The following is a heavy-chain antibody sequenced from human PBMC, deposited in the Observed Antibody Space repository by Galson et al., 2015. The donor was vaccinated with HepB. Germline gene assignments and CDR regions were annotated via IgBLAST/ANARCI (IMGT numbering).Heavy chain of an antibody. CDR2: IWHDGSNK. J-gene: IGHJ4*02. CDR3: ARVGGGYGTFEYYFDH. D-gene: IGHD3-16*01. Sequence: SLRLSCAVSGFTFRSYGMHWVRRAPDKGLEWVAVIWHDGSNKQYADPVKGRFTISRDNSKNTMYLQMNSLRVEDTAVYYCARVGGGYGTFEYYFDHWGQGTLVTVSS. V-gene: IGHV3-33*01. CDR1: GFTFRSYG.